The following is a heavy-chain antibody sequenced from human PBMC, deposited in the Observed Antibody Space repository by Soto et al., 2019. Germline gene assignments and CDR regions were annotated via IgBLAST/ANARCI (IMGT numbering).Heavy chain of an antibody. Sequence: EVQLVESGGGLVQPGGSLRLSCTASGFTFSDSWMTWVHQAPGKGLEWVARIKQDESEKKYADSVKGRFSISRDNAKNSMYLQRDSVRGEDTAVYYCVRGGSNYASWGQGTLVTVSS. D-gene: IGHD4-4*01. CDR3: VRGGSNYAS. CDR1: GFTFSDSW. J-gene: IGHJ5*02. CDR2: IKQDESEK. V-gene: IGHV3-7*01.